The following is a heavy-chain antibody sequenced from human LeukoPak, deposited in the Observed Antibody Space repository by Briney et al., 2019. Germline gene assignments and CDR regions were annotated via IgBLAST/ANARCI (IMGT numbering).Heavy chain of an antibody. CDR2: IKRETEAGTT. CDR3: TTDRDLYDILNGLPGFDY. D-gene: IGHD3-9*01. CDR1: GFTLSDAW. Sequence: GGSLRLSCAASGFTLSDAWMSWVRQAPGKGLEWVGRIKRETEAGTTYYAAPVKGRFTISRDDSKNTLYLQMNSLTTEDTAVYYYTTDRDLYDILNGLPGFDYWGQGTLVTVSS. J-gene: IGHJ4*02. V-gene: IGHV3-15*01.